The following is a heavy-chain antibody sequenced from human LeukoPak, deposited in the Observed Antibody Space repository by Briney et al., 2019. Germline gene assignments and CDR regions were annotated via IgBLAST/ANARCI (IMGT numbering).Heavy chain of an antibody. CDR1: GFTFSSYE. Sequence: GGPLRLSCATSGFTFSSYEMNWVRQAPGKGLEFVSYISSTGRSTYYADSLKGRFTISRDNAKNSVYLQMNSLRDEDTAVYYCARDEISGGIDYWGQGTLVTVSS. J-gene: IGHJ4*02. CDR2: ISSTGRST. V-gene: IGHV3-48*03. CDR3: ARDEISGGIDY. D-gene: IGHD3-3*01.